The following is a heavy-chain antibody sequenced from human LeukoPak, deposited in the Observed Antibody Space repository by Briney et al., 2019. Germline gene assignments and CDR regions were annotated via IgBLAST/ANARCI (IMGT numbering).Heavy chain of an antibody. D-gene: IGHD3-10*01. Sequence: GGSLRLSCAASGFTFDDYAMHWVRQAPGKGLEWVSLISWDVGRTYYADSVEGRFNISRDNIKNSLYLQMSSLRAEDTALYYCAKDKFDGSGSYYFDYWGQGTLVTVSS. CDR3: AKDKFDGSGSYYFDY. CDR2: ISWDVGRT. V-gene: IGHV3-43D*03. J-gene: IGHJ4*02. CDR1: GFTFDDYA.